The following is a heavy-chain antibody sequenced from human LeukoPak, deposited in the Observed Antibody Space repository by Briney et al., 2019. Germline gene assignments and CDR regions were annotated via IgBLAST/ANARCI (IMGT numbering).Heavy chain of an antibody. J-gene: IGHJ4*02. CDR3: ARDGYGGYGDY. CDR1: GFTFSSYS. D-gene: IGHD5-12*01. CDR2: ISSSSSTI. V-gene: IGHV3-48*01. Sequence: PGGSLRLSCAASGFTFSSYSMNWVRQAPGKGLEWVSYISSSSSTIYYADSVKGRFTISRDNAKNSLYLQMNSLRAEDTAVYYCARDGYGGYGDYWGQGTLVTVSS.